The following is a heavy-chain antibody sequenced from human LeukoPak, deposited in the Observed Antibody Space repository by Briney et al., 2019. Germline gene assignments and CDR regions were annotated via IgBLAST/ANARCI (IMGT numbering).Heavy chain of an antibody. CDR1: GFTVSSNY. CDR3: AKGRYYYDSSGSVDYFDY. CDR2: IYSGGST. Sequence: GGSLRLSCAASGFTVSSNYMSWVRQAPGKGLEWVSVIYSGGSTYYADSVKGRFTISRDNSKNTLYLQMNSLRAEDTAVYYCAKGRYYYDSSGSVDYFDYWGQGTLVTVSS. V-gene: IGHV3-53*01. J-gene: IGHJ4*02. D-gene: IGHD3-22*01.